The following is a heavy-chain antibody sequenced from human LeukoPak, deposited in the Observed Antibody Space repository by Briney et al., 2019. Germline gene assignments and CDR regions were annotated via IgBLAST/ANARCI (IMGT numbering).Heavy chain of an antibody. D-gene: IGHD2-15*01. J-gene: IGHJ5*02. CDR1: GGTFSSYA. V-gene: IGHV1-69*13. CDR2: IIPIFGTA. CDR3: ARDQCSGGSCYPGDYNWFDP. Sequence: SVTVSCKASGGTFSSYAISWVRRAPGQGLEWMGGIIPIFGTANYAQKFQGRVTITADGSTSTAYMELSSLRSEDTAVYYCARDQCSGGSCYPGDYNWFDPWGQGTLVTVSS.